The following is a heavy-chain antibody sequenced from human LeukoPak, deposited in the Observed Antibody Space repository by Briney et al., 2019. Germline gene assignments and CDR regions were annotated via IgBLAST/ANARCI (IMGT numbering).Heavy chain of an antibody. CDR2: ISGSGGST. Sequence: GGSLRLSCAASGFTFRSFAMSWVRQAPGKGLEWVSAISGSGGSTYYADSVKGRFTISRDNSKNTLYLQMNSLRAEDTALYYCAKDPYYDFWSAPPPDYWGQGTLVTVSS. CDR3: AKDPYYDFWSAPPPDY. V-gene: IGHV3-23*01. D-gene: IGHD3-3*01. CDR1: GFTFRSFA. J-gene: IGHJ4*02.